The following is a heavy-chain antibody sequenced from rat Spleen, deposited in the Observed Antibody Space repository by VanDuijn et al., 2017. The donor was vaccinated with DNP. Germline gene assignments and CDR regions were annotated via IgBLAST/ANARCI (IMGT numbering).Heavy chain of an antibody. CDR2: ISYNGGTP. D-gene: IGHD1-11*01. V-gene: IGHV5-7*01. Sequence: EVQLVESDGGLVQPGRSLKLSCAVSGFTFSDYYMAWVRQAPAKGLEWVATISYNGGTPYYRDSVKGRFTISRDNAQSTLYLQMSKLGSEDTAIYYCAKGPNYGGWSDYFDYWGQGVMVTVSS. J-gene: IGHJ2*01. CDR1: GFTFSDYY. CDR3: AKGPNYGGWSDYFDY.